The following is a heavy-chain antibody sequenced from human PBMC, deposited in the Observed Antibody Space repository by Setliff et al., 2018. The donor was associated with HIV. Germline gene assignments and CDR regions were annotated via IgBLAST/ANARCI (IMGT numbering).Heavy chain of an antibody. CDR2: VSYSGST. D-gene: IGHD6-13*01. V-gene: IGHV4-39*07. CDR3: ATYSSSWPDY. J-gene: IGHJ4*02. CDR1: GDSISTGTYY. Sequence: SETLSLTCSVSGDSISTGTYYWGWIRQPPGKGLEWIGSVSYSGSTLYNPSLKSRVTISVDTSKNHFSLNLSSVTAADTAVYYCATYSSSWPDYWGQGTLVTVSS.